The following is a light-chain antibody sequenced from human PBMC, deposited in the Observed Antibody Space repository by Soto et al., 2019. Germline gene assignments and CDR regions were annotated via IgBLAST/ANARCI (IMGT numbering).Light chain of an antibody. J-gene: IGKJ1*01. CDR3: QQYNSYSQT. CDR2: DAS. Sequence: DIPMTQSPSTLSASVGDRVTITCRASQSISSWLAWYQQKPGKAPKLLIYDASSWESGVPSRFSGSGSGTEFTLTISSLQPDDFATYYCQQYNSYSQTFGQGTKVEIK. CDR1: QSISSW. V-gene: IGKV1-5*01.